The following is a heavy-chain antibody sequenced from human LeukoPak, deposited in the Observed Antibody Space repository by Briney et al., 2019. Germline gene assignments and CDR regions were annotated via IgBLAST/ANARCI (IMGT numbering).Heavy chain of an antibody. D-gene: IGHD6-13*01. CDR3: ARDGPAAGLYFDY. J-gene: IGHJ4*02. V-gene: IGHV3-11*01. CDR2: ISSSGSTI. CDR1: GFTFSDYY. Sequence: GGSLRLSYAASGFTFSDYYMSWIRQAPGKGLEWVSYISSSGSTIYYADSVKGRFTISRDNAKNSLYLQMNSLRAEDTAIYYCARDGPAAGLYFDYWGQGTLVTVSS.